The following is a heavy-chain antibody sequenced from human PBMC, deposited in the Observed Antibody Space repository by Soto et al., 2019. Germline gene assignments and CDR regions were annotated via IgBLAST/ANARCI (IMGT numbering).Heavy chain of an antibody. CDR2: IDPIYS. D-gene: IGHD2-2*01. V-gene: IGHV5-10-1*01. J-gene: IGHJ6*02. Sequence: EYLKVSLNGSGYRFTSYWIIRVRQMPGKGLELMGTIDPIYSYSPSFQGHVTISADKSISTAYLQWTRLNASDTAMYYCARYCSSTSCYQLYGMDVWGQGTTVTVSS. CDR3: ARYCSSTSCYQLYGMDV. CDR1: GYRFTSYW.